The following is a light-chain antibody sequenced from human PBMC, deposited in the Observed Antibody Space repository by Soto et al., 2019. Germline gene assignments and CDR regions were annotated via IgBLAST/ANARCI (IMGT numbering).Light chain of an antibody. V-gene: IGKV1-39*01. J-gene: IGKJ4*01. Sequence: DIQMTQSPSSLSASVGDRVTITCRASQSISSYLNWYQQKPGKAPKLLIYAASSLQSGVPSRFSGSGSGTDFTLTISSLQPQDFETYYCQQSYSTPPTFGAGTKVDI. CDR1: QSISSY. CDR3: QQSYSTPPT. CDR2: AAS.